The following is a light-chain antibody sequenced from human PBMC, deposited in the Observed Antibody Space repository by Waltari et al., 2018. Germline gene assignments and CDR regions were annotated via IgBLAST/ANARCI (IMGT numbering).Light chain of an antibody. CDR1: PSLTKKY. V-gene: IGKV3-20*01. CDR3: QQYGSSIMYT. J-gene: IGKJ2*01. CDR2: GAY. Sequence: VLPQSPGTPSLSPGETATLSCRAGPSLTKKYLAGYQQKPGQAPRLLIYGAYSRAAGIPDRFSGSGSGTDFTLTISRLEPEDSAVYYCQQYGSSIMYTFGQGTKLEIK.